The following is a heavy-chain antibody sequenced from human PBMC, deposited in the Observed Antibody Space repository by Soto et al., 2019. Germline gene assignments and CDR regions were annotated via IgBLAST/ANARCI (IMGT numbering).Heavy chain of an antibody. D-gene: IGHD3-10*01. V-gene: IGHV1-69*13. CDR3: ARFGPQFPWFDP. Sequence: SVKFSCKASGGTFSSYAISWVRQAPGQGLEWMGGIIPIFGTANYAQKFQGRVTITADESTSTAYMELSSLRSEDTAVYYCARFGPQFPWFDPWGQGTPVTVSS. CDR2: IIPIFGTA. J-gene: IGHJ5*02. CDR1: GGTFSSYA.